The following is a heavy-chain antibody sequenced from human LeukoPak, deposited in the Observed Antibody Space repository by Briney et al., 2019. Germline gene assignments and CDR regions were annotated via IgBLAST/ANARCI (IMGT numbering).Heavy chain of an antibody. CDR2: IYGGGGT. V-gene: IGHV3-53*01. J-gene: IGHJ6*02. Sequence: PGGSLRLSCAASGFTVSSNYMSWVRQAPGKGLEWVSVIYGGGGTYYADSVTGRFPISRDHSKNTVYLQMNSLRAEDTAVYYCARDTSGYYAMDVWGQGTTVTVSS. CDR1: GFTVSSNY. CDR3: ARDTSGYYAMDV. D-gene: IGHD2-2*01.